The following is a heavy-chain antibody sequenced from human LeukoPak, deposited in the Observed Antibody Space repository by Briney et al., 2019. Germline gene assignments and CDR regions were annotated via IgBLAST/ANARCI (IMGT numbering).Heavy chain of an antibody. J-gene: IGHJ5*02. V-gene: IGHV4-39*01. CDR3: ARHYLTDIIRSTFDP. CDR1: GGSISSSPYY. Sequence: SETLSLTCTVSGGSISSSPYYGGWIRQPPGKGLEWIGTIYYRGSTYSNPSLNSRVTISLDTSKNQFSLRLRSVTAADTALYYCARHYLTDIIRSTFDPWGQGTLVTVSS. D-gene: IGHD2-2*01. CDR2: IYYRGST.